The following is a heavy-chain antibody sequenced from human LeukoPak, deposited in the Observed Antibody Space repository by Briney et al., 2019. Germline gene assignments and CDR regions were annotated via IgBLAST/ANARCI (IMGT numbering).Heavy chain of an antibody. J-gene: IGHJ4*02. Sequence: PSETLSLTCTVSGGSINTYYWGWIRQPSGKGLEWIGNIYSSGSTNYNPSLKSRVTISVVTSKNQFSLKLTSVTAADTAIYYCARAGGAPHGDYEFDFWGQGILVTVSS. CDR2: IYSSGST. V-gene: IGHV4-59*08. D-gene: IGHD4-17*01. CDR1: GGSINTYY. CDR3: ARAGGAPHGDYEFDF.